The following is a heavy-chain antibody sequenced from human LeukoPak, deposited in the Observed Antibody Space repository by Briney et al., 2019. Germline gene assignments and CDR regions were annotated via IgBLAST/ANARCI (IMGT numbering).Heavy chain of an antibody. J-gene: IGHJ4*02. CDR3: AHTLVAITAFDY. D-gene: IGHD3-22*01. CDR2: IYWDDDK. CDR1: GFSLSTSGVG. V-gene: IGHV2-5*02. Sequence: SGPTLVNPTQTLTLTCTFSGFSLSTSGVGVGWIRQPPGKALEWLALIYWDDDKRYSPSLKSRLTITKDTSKNQVVLRMTYMDPVDTATYYCAHTLVAITAFDYWGQGTLAIVSS.